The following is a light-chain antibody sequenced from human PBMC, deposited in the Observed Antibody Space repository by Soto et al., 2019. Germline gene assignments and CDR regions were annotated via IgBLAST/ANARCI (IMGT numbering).Light chain of an antibody. V-gene: IGKV4-1*01. CDR2: WAS. CDR3: QQYYSTPPA. Sequence: DIVMTQSPDSLSVSLVERATINFNSIQSCLYGSNNKHYLAWYQQKPGQPPKLLIYWASTRESGVPDRFSGSGSGTDFTLTISSLQAEDVAVYSCQQYYSTPPAFGPGTKVDIK. CDR1: QSCLYGSNNKHY. J-gene: IGKJ3*01.